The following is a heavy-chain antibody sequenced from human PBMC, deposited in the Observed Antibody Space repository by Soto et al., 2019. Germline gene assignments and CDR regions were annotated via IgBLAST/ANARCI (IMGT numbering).Heavy chain of an antibody. Sequence: GGSLRLSCAASGFTFSDYYMSWIRQAPGKGLEWVSYISSSGSTIYYADSVKGRFTISRDKAKNSLYLQRNSLRAKDTAVYYCAREEGYCGSTSCYLYYMDVWGKGTTVTVSS. J-gene: IGHJ6*03. D-gene: IGHD2-2*01. V-gene: IGHV3-11*01. CDR3: AREEGYCGSTSCYLYYMDV. CDR1: GFTFSDYY. CDR2: ISSSGSTI.